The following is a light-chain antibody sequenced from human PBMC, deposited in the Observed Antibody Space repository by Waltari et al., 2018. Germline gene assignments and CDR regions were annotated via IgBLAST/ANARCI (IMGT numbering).Light chain of an antibody. V-gene: IGKV1-5*03. CDR3: QQYNSWYT. Sequence: DIQMTQSPSTLSASVGDRVTITCRASQSISSLLAWYQQKPGKAPKLLIYKASSLESGLPSRFSGSGSGTEFTLTISSLQPDDFATYYCQQYNSWYTFGQGTKLEIK. J-gene: IGKJ2*01. CDR2: KAS. CDR1: QSISSL.